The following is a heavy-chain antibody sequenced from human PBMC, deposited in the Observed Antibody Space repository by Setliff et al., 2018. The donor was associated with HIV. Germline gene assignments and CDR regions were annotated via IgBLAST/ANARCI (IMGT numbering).Heavy chain of an antibody. CDR2: INPSGGST. J-gene: IGHJ3*02. V-gene: IGHV1-46*01. CDR1: GYTFTSYY. CDR3: ARNSIRNYYDSSGYYGGAFDI. D-gene: IGHD3-22*01. Sequence: ASVKVSCKASGYTFTSYYMHWVRQAPGQGLEWMGIINPSGGSTSYAQKFQGRVTMTRDTPTSTVYMELSSLRSEDTAVYYCARNSIRNYYDSSGYYGGAFDIWGQGTMVTVSS.